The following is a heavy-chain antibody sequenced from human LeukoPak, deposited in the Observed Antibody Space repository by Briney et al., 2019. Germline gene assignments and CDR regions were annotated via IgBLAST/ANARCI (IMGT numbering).Heavy chain of an antibody. Sequence: SETLSLTCTVSGGSISSSSYYWGWIRQPPGKGLEWIGSIYYSGSTYYNPSLKSRVTISVDTSKNQFSLKLSSVTAADTAVYYCAREDDYGDSRGFDYWGQGTLVTVSS. V-gene: IGHV4-39*07. CDR3: AREDDYGDSRGFDY. CDR2: IYYSGST. D-gene: IGHD4-17*01. J-gene: IGHJ4*02. CDR1: GGSISSSSYY.